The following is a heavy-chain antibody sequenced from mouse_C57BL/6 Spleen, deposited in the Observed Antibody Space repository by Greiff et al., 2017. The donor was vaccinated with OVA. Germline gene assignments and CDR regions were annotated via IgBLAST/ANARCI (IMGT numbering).Heavy chain of an antibody. CDR2: IYPGSGST. D-gene: IGHD1-1*01. CDR1: GYTFTSYW. J-gene: IGHJ4*01. Sequence: QVQLQQSGAELVKPGASVKMSCKASGYTFTSYWITWVKQRPGQGLEWIGDIYPGSGSTNYNEKFKSKATLTVDTSSSTAYMQLSSLTSEDSAVYYCARENFITRGYAMDYWGQGTSVTVSS. V-gene: IGHV1-55*01. CDR3: ARENFITRGYAMDY.